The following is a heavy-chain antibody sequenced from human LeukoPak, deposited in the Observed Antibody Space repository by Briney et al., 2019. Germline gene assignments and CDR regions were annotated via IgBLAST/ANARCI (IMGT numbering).Heavy chain of an antibody. V-gene: IGHV4-4*07. D-gene: IGHD4-17*01. J-gene: IGHJ4*02. Sequence: SETLSLTCTVSGGSISSYYWSWIRQPAGKGLEWLGRIYTSGSTNYNLSLKSRVTMSVDTSKNQFSLKLSSVTAEDTAVYYCAREGGGYGDYFDYWGQGTLVTVSS. CDR1: GGSISSYY. CDR2: IYTSGST. CDR3: AREGGGYGDYFDY.